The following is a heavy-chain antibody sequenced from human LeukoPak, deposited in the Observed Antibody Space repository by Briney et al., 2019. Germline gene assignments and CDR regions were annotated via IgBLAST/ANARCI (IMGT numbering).Heavy chain of an antibody. D-gene: IGHD6-19*01. Sequence: ASVKVSCKASGYTFTSYGISWVRQATGQGLEWMGWISAYNGNTNYAQKLQGRVTMTTDTSTSTAHMELRSLRSDDTAVYYCARGSGWYSPTDNWFDPWGQGTLVTVSS. CDR3: ARGSGWYSPTDNWFDP. J-gene: IGHJ5*02. V-gene: IGHV1-18*01. CDR2: ISAYNGNT. CDR1: GYTFTSYG.